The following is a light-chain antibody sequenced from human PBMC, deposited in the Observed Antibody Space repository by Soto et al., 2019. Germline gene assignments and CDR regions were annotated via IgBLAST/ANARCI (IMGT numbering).Light chain of an antibody. Sequence: EIVLTQSPGTLSLSPGERATLSCRASRSVSNNYLARYQQKRGQAPRLLIYDTSSRATGIPDRFSGTGSATDFTLTISRLEPEDFAVYYCQQYGTSPPLTFGGGTKVEIK. CDR3: QQYGTSPPLT. V-gene: IGKV3-20*01. CDR2: DTS. J-gene: IGKJ4*01. CDR1: RSVSNNY.